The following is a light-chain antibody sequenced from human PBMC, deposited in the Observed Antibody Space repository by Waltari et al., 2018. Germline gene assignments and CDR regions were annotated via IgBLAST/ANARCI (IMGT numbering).Light chain of an antibody. V-gene: IGKV4-1*01. J-gene: IGKJ2*01. CDR3: QQYYSTPNT. CDR1: QSLLHTNNKNY. CDR2: WAS. Sequence: DIVVTQSPDSLAVSLGERATMHCKSSQSLLHTNNKNYFAWYQLRPGQPPKLLIYWASTRESGVPGRFSGSGSGTDFTLTISGLQAEDVAVYYCQQYYSTPNTFGQGTKLEIK.